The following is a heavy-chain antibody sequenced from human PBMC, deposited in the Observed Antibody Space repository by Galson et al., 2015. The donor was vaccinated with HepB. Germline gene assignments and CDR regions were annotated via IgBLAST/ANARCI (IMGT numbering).Heavy chain of an antibody. CDR3: ARDQVMFGLGAFDI. D-gene: IGHD3-10*02. CDR1: GFTFSSYG. V-gene: IGHV3-33*01. Sequence: SLRLSCAASGFTFSSYGMHWVRQAPGKGLEWVAVIWYDGSNKYYADSVKGRFTISRDNSKNTLYLQMNSLRAEDTAVYYCARDQVMFGLGAFDIWGQGTMVTVSS. J-gene: IGHJ3*02. CDR2: IWYDGSNK.